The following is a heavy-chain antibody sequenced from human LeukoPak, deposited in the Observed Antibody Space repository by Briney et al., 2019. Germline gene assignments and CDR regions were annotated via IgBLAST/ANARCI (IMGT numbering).Heavy chain of an antibody. V-gene: IGHV3-7*01. CDR1: GFTSSRHW. D-gene: IGHD6-19*01. CDR2: IKQDGSEK. J-gene: IGHJ4*02. Sequence: GGSLRLSCAASGFTSSRHWMSWVRQAPGKGPEWVANIKQDGSEKYYVDPVKGRFTISRDNAKNSLYLQMNSLRAEDTAVYYCARDRGSSGWYEFDYGGQGTLDTVSS. CDR3: ARDRGSSGWYEFDY.